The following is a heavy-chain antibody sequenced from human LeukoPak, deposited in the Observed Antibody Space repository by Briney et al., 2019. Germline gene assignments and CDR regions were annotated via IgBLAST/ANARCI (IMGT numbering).Heavy chain of an antibody. CDR3: ARAGSSSWFFDY. D-gene: IGHD6-13*01. J-gene: IGHJ4*02. CDR1: GGSISSYY. CDR2: IYYSGST. Sequence: SETLSLTCTVSGGSISSYYWSWIRQPPGKALEWIGYIYYSGSTNYNPSLKSRVTISVDMSKNQFSLKLTSVTAADTAVYYCARAGSSSWFFDYWGQGTLVTVSS. V-gene: IGHV4-59*01.